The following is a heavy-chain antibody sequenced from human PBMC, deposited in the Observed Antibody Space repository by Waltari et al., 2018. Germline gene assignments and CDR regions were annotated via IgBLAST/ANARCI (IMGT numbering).Heavy chain of an antibody. D-gene: IGHD6-13*01. CDR1: GFTFSSYG. J-gene: IGHJ4*02. Sequence: QVQLVESGGGVVQPGGSLRLSCAASGFTFSSYGMHWVRQAPGKGLEWVAFIRYDGSNKYYADSVKGRFTISRDNSKNTLYLQMNSLRAEDTAVYYCARQQQLLYFDYWGQGTLVTVSS. V-gene: IGHV3-30*02. CDR2: IRYDGSNK. CDR3: ARQQQLLYFDY.